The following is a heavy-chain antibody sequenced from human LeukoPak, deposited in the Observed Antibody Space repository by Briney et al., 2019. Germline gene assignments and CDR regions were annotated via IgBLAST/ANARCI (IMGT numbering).Heavy chain of an antibody. CDR3: AKVLGGPVAFDI. CDR1: GFTFDDYA. V-gene: IGHV3-9*01. Sequence: GGSLRLSCAASGFTFDDYAMHWVRQAPGKGLEWVSGISWNSGSIGYADSVKGRFTISRDNAKNSLYLQMNSLRAEDTALYYCAKVLGGPVAFDIWGQGTMVTVSS. J-gene: IGHJ3*02. CDR2: ISWNSGSI.